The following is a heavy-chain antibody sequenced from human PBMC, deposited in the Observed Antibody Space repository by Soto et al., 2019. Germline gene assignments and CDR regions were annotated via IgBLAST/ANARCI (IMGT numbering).Heavy chain of an antibody. Sequence: PRGSLRLSCAASGFTFSDYYMSWIRQAPGKGLEWVSYISSSGSTIYYADSVKGRFTISRDNAKNSLYLQMNSLRAEDTAVYYCARVGGIAVAEAFDIWGQGTMVTVSS. CDR1: GFTFSDYY. V-gene: IGHV3-11*01. D-gene: IGHD6-19*01. CDR3: ARVGGIAVAEAFDI. J-gene: IGHJ3*02. CDR2: ISSSGSTI.